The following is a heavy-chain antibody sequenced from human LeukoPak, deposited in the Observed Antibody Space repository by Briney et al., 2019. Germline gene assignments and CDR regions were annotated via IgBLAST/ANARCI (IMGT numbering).Heavy chain of an antibody. CDR3: ARWDTAMAMADY. CDR1: GFTFSSYS. J-gene: IGHJ4*02. CDR2: ISSSSSYI. Sequence: GGSLRLAWAAAGFTFSSYSRNWVRQAPGKGREGVSSISSSSSYIYYAASVKGPFTISRDNAKNSLYLQMNSLRAEDTAVYYCARWDTAMAMADYWGQGTLLTVSS. V-gene: IGHV3-21*01. D-gene: IGHD5-18*01.